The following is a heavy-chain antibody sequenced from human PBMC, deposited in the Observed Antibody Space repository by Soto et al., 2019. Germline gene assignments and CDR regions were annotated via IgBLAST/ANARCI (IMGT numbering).Heavy chain of an antibody. D-gene: IGHD3-9*01. CDR3: ARDLLKYSDILTGYYPLYYYYYYGMDV. CDR2: IIPIFGTA. J-gene: IGHJ6*02. Sequence: QVQLVQSGAEVKKPGSSVKVSCKASGGTFSSYAISWVRQAPGQGLEWMGGIIPIFGTATYAQKFQGRVTITADESTSTAYMELSSLRSEDTAVYYCARDLLKYSDILTGYYPLYYYYYYGMDVWGQGTTVTVSS. CDR1: GGTFSSYA. V-gene: IGHV1-69*01.